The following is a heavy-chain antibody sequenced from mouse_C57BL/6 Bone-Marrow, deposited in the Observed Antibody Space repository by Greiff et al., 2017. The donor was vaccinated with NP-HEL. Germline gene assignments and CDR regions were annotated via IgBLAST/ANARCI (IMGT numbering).Heavy chain of an antibody. CDR2: ISDGGSYT. Sequence: EVHLVESGGGLVKPGGSLKLSCAASGFTFSSYAMSWVRQTPEKRLEWVATISDGGSYTYYPDNVKGRFTISRDNAKNNLYLQMSHLKSEDTAMYYCARTDYYGSSNYAMDYWGQGTSVTVSS. CDR1: GFTFSSYA. D-gene: IGHD1-1*01. CDR3: ARTDYYGSSNYAMDY. J-gene: IGHJ4*01. V-gene: IGHV5-4*01.